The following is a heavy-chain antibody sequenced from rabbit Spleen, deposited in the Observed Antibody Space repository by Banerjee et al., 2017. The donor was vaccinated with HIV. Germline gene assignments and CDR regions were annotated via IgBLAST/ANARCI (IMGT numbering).Heavy chain of an antibody. D-gene: IGHD1-1*01. CDR1: GVSFSSSSY. CDR3: ASGYSHISFNL. J-gene: IGHJ4*01. V-gene: IGHV1S40*01. CDR2: IDIGTSGST. Sequence: QSLEESGGDLVKPGASLTLTCTASGVSFSSSSYMCWVRQAPGKGLEWIACIDIGTSGSTWYASWAKGRFTISKTSSTTVTLQMTSLTAADTATYFCASGYSHISFNLWGPGTLVTVS.